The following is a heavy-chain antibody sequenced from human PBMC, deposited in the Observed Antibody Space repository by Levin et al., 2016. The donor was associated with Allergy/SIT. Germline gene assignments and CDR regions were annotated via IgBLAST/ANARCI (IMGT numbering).Heavy chain of an antibody. CDR2: IWYDGSKK. V-gene: IGHV3-33*08. CDR1: GFTFSSYA. Sequence: GGSLRLSCAASGFTFSSYAMSWVRQAPGKGLEWVAVIWYDGSKKYYADSVKGRFTISRDNAKNTLYLQMNSLRAEDTAVYYCARKTPGYSSGWYWDYWGQGTLVTVSS. D-gene: IGHD6-19*01. J-gene: IGHJ4*02. CDR3: ARKTPGYSSGWYWDY.